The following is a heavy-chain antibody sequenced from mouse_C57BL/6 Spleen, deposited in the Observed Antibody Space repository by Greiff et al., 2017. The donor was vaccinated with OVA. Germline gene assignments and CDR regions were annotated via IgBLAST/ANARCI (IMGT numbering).Heavy chain of an antibody. J-gene: IGHJ2*01. Sequence: EVKLVESGEGLVKPGGSLKLSCAASGFTFSSYAMSWVRQTPEKRLEWVAYISSGGDYIYYADTVKGRFTISRDNARNTLYLQMSSLKSEDTAMYYCTRAEALRYYFDYWGQGTTLTVSS. CDR2: ISSGGDYI. CDR1: GFTFSSYA. V-gene: IGHV5-9-1*02. CDR3: TRAEALRYYFDY. D-gene: IGHD1-2*01.